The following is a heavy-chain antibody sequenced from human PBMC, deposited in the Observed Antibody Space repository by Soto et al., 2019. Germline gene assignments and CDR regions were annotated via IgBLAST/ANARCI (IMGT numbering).Heavy chain of an antibody. CDR3: AHRALYSGSYWDGGYFDA. D-gene: IGHD1-26*01. CDR1: GFSLSTSGVG. CDR2: IYWDDDK. Sequence: QITLRQSGPTRVRPTQPLTLTCNFSGFSLSTSGVGVGWIRQPPGKAPEWLVVIYWDDDKRYSPSLKNRLTITKHXXTXQXXLTMTNMDPVDTGTYYCAHRALYSGSYWDGGYFDAWGQGTPVTVSP. V-gene: IGHV2-5*02. J-gene: IGHJ4*02.